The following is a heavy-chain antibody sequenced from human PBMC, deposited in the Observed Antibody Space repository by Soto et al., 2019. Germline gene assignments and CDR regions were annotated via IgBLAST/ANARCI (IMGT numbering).Heavy chain of an antibody. CDR3: SRGTSIPASGDY. Sequence: QVQLVQSGAEVKKPGASVKVSCKASGYTFTNYGINWVRQSPVQGLEWLGWVSAYNGERRYEQRVQARVLMTTDTSTTTAYMELRSLRSDDTAVYYCSRGTSIPASGDYWGQGTLVTVSS. V-gene: IGHV1-18*01. CDR1: GYTFTNYG. D-gene: IGHD6-6*01. J-gene: IGHJ4*01. CDR2: VSAYNGER.